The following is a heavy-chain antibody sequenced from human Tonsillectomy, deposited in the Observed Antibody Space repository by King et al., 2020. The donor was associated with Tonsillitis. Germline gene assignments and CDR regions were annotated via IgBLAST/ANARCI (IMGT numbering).Heavy chain of an antibody. Sequence: VQLVESGAEVKKPGESLKISCKGSGYTFTTYWIGWVRQMPGKGLEWMGIIYPGDSDTRYSPSFQGQVTISADKSISTAYLQWRSLKASDPAMYYCARQRYSYGPFDNWGQGTLVTVSS. J-gene: IGHJ4*02. CDR1: GYTFTTYW. D-gene: IGHD5-18*01. CDR3: ARQRYSYGPFDN. CDR2: IYPGDSDT. V-gene: IGHV5-51*01.